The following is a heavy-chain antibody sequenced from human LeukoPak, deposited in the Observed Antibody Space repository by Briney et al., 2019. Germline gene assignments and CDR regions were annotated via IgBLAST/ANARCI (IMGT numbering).Heavy chain of an antibody. D-gene: IGHD3-16*01. CDR1: GGSISSGTHY. J-gene: IGHJ4*02. Sequence: KPSETLSLTCTVSGGSISSGTHYYNWIRQHPGEGLEWIGYIYYTGITSYNPSLGSRVTMSVDTSMNQISLKVTSLTAADTAVYYCAASSGVTLGRFWGQGALVTVSS. V-gene: IGHV4-31*03. CDR2: IYYTGIT. CDR3: AASSGVTLGRF.